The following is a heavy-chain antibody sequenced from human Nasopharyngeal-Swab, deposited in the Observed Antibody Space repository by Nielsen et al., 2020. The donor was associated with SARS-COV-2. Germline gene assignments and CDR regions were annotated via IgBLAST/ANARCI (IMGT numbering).Heavy chain of an antibody. Sequence: GGSLRLSCAASGFVFSTYSMHWVRLAPGKGLEWVALISVGGRNSNYADSVKGRFIISRDNSEKTVDLQMNSLRGEDTAVYYCARARGYLTHYYMDVWGSGTTVTVSS. CDR1: GFVFSTYS. D-gene: IGHD3-10*01. J-gene: IGHJ6*03. CDR3: ARARGYLTHYYMDV. V-gene: IGHV3-30*04. CDR2: ISVGGRNS.